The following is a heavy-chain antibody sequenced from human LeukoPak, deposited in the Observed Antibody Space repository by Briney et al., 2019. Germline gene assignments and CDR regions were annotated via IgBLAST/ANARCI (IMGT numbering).Heavy chain of an antibody. D-gene: IGHD6-6*01. CDR1: GGTFCNYA. CDR3: ASPSSSSILNCYYYYMDV. V-gene: IGHV1-69*05. Sequence: ASVKVSCKASGGTFCNYAINWVRQAPGQGLEWMGGITPIFGAANYAQKFQGRVTITTDESTSTAYMELSSLRSEDTAVYYCASPSSSSILNCYYYYMDVWGKGTTVTVSS. CDR2: ITPIFGAA. J-gene: IGHJ6*03.